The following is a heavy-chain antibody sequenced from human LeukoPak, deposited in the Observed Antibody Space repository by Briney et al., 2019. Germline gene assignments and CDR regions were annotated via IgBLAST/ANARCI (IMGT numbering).Heavy chain of an antibody. CDR3: AREGVTKYYFDY. CDR2: IYYSGST. Sequence: SETLSLTCTVSGGSISSYYWSWIRQPPGKGLEWIGYIYYSGSTDYNPSLKSRVTISVDTSKNQFSLKLSSVTAADTAVYHCAREGVTKYYFDYWGQGTLVTVSS. V-gene: IGHV4-59*01. CDR1: GGSISSYY. D-gene: IGHD4-11*01. J-gene: IGHJ4*02.